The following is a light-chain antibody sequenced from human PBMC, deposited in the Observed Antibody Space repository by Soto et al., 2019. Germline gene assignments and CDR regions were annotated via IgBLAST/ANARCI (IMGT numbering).Light chain of an antibody. J-gene: IGKJ5*01. CDR2: DAS. V-gene: IGKV3-11*01. Sequence: EVVLTQSPATLSLSPGDRATLSCRASQSVSHALAWYQQKPGQAPRRLIHDASSRATGSPARFSGSGSETDFPLTISSLEPDDFAVYYCQQRGSWPPSITFGQGTRLESK. CDR1: QSVSHA. CDR3: QQRGSWPPSIT.